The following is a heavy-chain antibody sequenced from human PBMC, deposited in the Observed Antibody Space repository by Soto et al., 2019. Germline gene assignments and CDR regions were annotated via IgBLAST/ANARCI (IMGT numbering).Heavy chain of an antibody. CDR3: ARDDLYYDYIWGSYRSNTVFDY. D-gene: IGHD3-16*02. CDR1: GFTFSSYS. Sequence: GGSLRLSCAASGFTFSSYSMNWVRQAPGKGLEWVSSISSSSSYIYYADSVKGRFTISRDNAKNSLYLQMNSLRAEDTAVYYCARDDLYYDYIWGSYRSNTVFDYWGQGTLVTVSS. CDR2: ISSSSSYI. V-gene: IGHV3-21*01. J-gene: IGHJ4*02.